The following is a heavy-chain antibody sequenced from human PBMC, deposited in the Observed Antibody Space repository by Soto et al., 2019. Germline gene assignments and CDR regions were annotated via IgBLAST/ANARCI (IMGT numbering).Heavy chain of an antibody. CDR2: ISGSGVT. Sequence: ETLSLTCTVSGASVTSPSRYWSWIRQSPGKGLEPLGYISGSGVTNYNPSLRSRLAMSVDTSRNQFSLNLKSVTAADTAIYYCARTYRDSGSYEDYWGQGTLVTVSS. J-gene: IGHJ4*02. V-gene: IGHV4-61*01. D-gene: IGHD1-26*01. CDR3: ARTYRDSGSYEDY. CDR1: GASVTSPSRY.